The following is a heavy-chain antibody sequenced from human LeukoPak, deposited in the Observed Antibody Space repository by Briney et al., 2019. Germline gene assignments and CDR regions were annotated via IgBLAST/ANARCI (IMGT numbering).Heavy chain of an antibody. J-gene: IGHJ4*02. CDR1: GFTFSSYS. CDR2: ISSSSSYI. V-gene: IGHV3-21*01. CDR3: AVDYGGNSALDY. D-gene: IGHD4-23*01. Sequence: GGSLRLSCAPSGFTFSSYSMNWVRQAPGKGLEWVSSISSSSSYIYYADSVKGRSTISRDNAKNSLYLQMNSLRAEDTAVYYCAVDYGGNSALDYWGQGTLVTVSS.